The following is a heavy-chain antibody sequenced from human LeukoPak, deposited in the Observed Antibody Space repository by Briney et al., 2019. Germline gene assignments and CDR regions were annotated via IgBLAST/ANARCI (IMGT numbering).Heavy chain of an antibody. Sequence: PSETLSLTCAVYGGSFSGYYWSWIRQPPGKGLEWIGEINHSGSTNYNPSLKSRVTISVDTSKNQFSLKLSSVTAADTAVYYCASASLGLDNWFDPWGQGTLLTVSA. CDR1: GGSFSGYY. V-gene: IGHV4-34*01. CDR2: INHSGST. D-gene: IGHD2-15*01. J-gene: IGHJ5*02. CDR3: ASASLGLDNWFDP.